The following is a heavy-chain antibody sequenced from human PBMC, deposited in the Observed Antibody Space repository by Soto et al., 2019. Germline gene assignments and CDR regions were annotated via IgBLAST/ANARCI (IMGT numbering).Heavy chain of an antibody. V-gene: IGHV3-23*01. D-gene: IGHD2-2*01. J-gene: IGHJ4*02. CDR3: AKHPRDIVVVPAAMYY. Sequence: GGSLRLSCAASGFTFNSYAMSWVRQAPGKGLEWVSAISGSGSSTYYADSVKGRFTVSWDNSRNTLYLQMHSLRAEDTALYYCAKHPRDIVVVPAAMYYWGQGTQVTVSS. CDR2: ISGSGSST. CDR1: GFTFNSYA.